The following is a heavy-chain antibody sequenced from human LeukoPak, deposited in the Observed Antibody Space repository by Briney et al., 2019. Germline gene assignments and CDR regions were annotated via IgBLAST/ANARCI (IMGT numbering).Heavy chain of an antibody. CDR1: GFTFSSYA. V-gene: IGHV3-23*01. D-gene: IGHD3-22*01. J-gene: IGHJ4*02. CDR3: AKDQNYYDSSGYDY. CDR2: ISGSGGST. Sequence: GASLRLSCAASGFTFSSYAMSWVRQAPGKGLEWVSAISGSGGSTYYADSVKGRFTISRDNSKNTLYLQMNSLRAEDTAVYYCAKDQNYYDSSGYDYWGQGTLVTVSS.